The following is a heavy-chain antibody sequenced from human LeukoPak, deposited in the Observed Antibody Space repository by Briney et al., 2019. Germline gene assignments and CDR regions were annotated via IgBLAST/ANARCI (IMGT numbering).Heavy chain of an antibody. CDR3: ARGATIFPNNWFDP. V-gene: IGHV1-8*01. Sequence: ASVKVPCKASGYTFTSYDINWVRQATGQGLEWMGWMNPNSGNTGYAQKFQGRVTMTRNTSISTAYMELSSLRSEDTAVYYCARGATIFPNNWFDPWGQGTLVTVSS. CDR1: GYTFTSYD. J-gene: IGHJ5*02. CDR2: MNPNSGNT. D-gene: IGHD3-9*01.